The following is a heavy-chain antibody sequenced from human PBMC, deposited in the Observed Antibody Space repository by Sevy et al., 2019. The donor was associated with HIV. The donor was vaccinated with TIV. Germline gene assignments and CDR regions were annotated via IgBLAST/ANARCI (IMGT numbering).Heavy chain of an antibody. CDR2: ISSSSSTI. J-gene: IGHJ4*02. Sequence: GGSLRLSCAASGFTFSSYSMNWVRQAPGKGLEWVSYISSSSSTIYYADSVKGRFTISRDNAKNSLYLQMNSLRAEDTAVYYCARLSGYSSSWSYFDYWGQGTPVTVSS. D-gene: IGHD6-13*01. CDR3: ARLSGYSSSWSYFDY. CDR1: GFTFSSYS. V-gene: IGHV3-48*01.